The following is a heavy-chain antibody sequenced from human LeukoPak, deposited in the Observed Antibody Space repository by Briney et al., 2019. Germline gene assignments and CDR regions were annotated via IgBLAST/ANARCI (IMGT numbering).Heavy chain of an antibody. J-gene: IGHJ4*02. D-gene: IGHD2-8*02. Sequence: GGSLRLSCAASGFTFSSYAMSWVRQAPGKGLEWVSAISGSGGSTYYADSVKGRFTISRGNSKNTLYLQMNSLRAEDTAVYYCAKSLLGRVRGDYWGQGTLVTVSS. V-gene: IGHV3-23*01. CDR2: ISGSGGST. CDR3: AKSLLGRVRGDY. CDR1: GFTFSSYA.